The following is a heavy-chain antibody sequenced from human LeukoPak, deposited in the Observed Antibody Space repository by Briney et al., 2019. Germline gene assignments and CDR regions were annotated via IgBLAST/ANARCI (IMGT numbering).Heavy chain of an antibody. Sequence: PGRSLRLSCAASGFTFSDYAMDWVRQAPGKGLEWVAVISYDGSNNYYADSVKGRLTISRDNSKNTVYLEMNSLRAEDTAVYYCARDGAANYYYYMDVWGKGTTVTVSS. CDR2: ISYDGSNN. V-gene: IGHV3-30-3*01. CDR1: GFTFSDYA. D-gene: IGHD6-13*01. J-gene: IGHJ6*03. CDR3: ARDGAANYYYYMDV.